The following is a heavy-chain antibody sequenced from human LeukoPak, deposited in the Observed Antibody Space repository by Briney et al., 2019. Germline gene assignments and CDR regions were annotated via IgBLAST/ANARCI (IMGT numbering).Heavy chain of an antibody. D-gene: IGHD6-19*01. J-gene: IGHJ4*02. V-gene: IGHV4-59*01. Sequence: PSETLSLTCTVSGGSISSYYWSWIRQPPGKGLEWIGYIYYSGSTNYNPSPKGRVTISVDTSKNQFSLKLSSVTAADTAVYYCARSLVDSSGWYNYFDYWGQGTLVTVSS. CDR2: IYYSGST. CDR3: ARSLVDSSGWYNYFDY. CDR1: GGSISSYY.